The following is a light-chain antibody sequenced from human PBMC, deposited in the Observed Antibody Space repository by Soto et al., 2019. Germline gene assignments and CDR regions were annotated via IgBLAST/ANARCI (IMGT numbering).Light chain of an antibody. Sequence: DIQMTQSASCLSASVGDRVTITYRASQSISKYLNWYQQKPGKAPKLLIYAASSLQSDIPSRFSGSGSGTDFTLTISGLQPEDFATYYCQQSYSTPPWTFGQGTKVEIK. V-gene: IGKV1-39*01. CDR1: QSISKY. J-gene: IGKJ1*01. CDR3: QQSYSTPPWT. CDR2: AAS.